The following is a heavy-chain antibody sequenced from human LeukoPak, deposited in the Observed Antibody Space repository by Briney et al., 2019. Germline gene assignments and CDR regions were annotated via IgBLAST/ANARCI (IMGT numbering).Heavy chain of an antibody. CDR3: ARVNCSSTSCFYHFDS. Sequence: PGGSLRLSCAASGFTFSSYSMNWVRQAPGQGLEWVSSISSGSSNIYYADSVKGRFTISRDNAKNSLYLQMNSLRAEDTAVYYRARVNCSSTSCFYHFDSWGQGTLVTVSS. D-gene: IGHD2-2*01. J-gene: IGHJ4*02. CDR2: ISSGSSNI. V-gene: IGHV3-21*01. CDR1: GFTFSSYS.